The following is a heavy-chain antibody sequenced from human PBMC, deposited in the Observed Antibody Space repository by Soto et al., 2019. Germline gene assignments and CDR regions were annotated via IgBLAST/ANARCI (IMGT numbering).Heavy chain of an antibody. V-gene: IGHV3-33*06. CDR2: FWYDASDK. Sequence: QVQVVESGGGVVPPGESLRLSCVVSGLTFTSYSMHWVRQAPGKGLEWVATFWYDASDKTYADSVEGRFTISRNPARGTLFLQLDSLRVEDTAMYYCAKDRGTSIDVHRYFHYYGMDVWGQGTTVTVSS. CDR1: GLTFTSYS. CDR3: AKDRGTSIDVHRYFHYYGMDV. J-gene: IGHJ6*02. D-gene: IGHD2-2*01.